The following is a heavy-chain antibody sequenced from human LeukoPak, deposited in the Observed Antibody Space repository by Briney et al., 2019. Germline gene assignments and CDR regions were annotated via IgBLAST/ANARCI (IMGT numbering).Heavy chain of an antibody. J-gene: IGHJ5*01. Sequence: SETLSLTCAVSGDSISSGPYSWNWIRQPPGKGLEWIGYVFQSGNTYSHPSLESRVTLSVDRSKNQFSLKLISVTAADTAVYYCARANYYDTSAYYYDSWGQGSLVTVSS. CDR3: ARANYYDTSAYYYDS. D-gene: IGHD3-22*01. CDR2: VFQSGNT. CDR1: GDSISSGPYS. V-gene: IGHV4-30-2*01.